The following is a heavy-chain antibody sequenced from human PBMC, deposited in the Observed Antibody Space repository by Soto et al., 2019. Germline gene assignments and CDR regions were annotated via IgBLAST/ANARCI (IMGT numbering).Heavy chain of an antibody. V-gene: IGHV3-30-3*01. CDR3: ARVTPGKNIYPLCGSDV. Sequence: GGSLRLACVASGFTFDTYGIHWVRQAPGKGLQWVALISYEGSNTYYADSVRGRFTISRDNYKNTLYLQINALRPEDTGVYYCARVTPGKNIYPLCGSDVSGPGPSVTL. CDR2: ISYEGSNT. CDR1: GFTFDTYG. J-gene: IGHJ6*02. D-gene: IGHD1-1*01.